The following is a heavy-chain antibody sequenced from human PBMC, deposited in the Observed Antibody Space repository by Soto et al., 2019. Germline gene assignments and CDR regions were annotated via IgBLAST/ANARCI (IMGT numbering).Heavy chain of an antibody. J-gene: IGHJ4*02. CDR2: IYYSGST. CDR3: ARRDYGIGYYFDY. V-gene: IGHV4-39*01. CDR1: GGSISSSSYY. Sequence: PSETLSLTCTVSGGSISSSSYYWGWIRQPPGKGLEWIGSIYYSGSTYYNPSLKSRVTISVDTSKNQFSLKLSSVTAADTAVYYCARRDYGIGYYFDYWGQGTLVTVSS. D-gene: IGHD4-17*01.